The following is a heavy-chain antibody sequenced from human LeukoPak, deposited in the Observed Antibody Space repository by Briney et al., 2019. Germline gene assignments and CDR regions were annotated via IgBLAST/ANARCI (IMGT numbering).Heavy chain of an antibody. V-gene: IGHV4-4*02. Sequence: SGTLSLTCAVSGDSISGTNWWSWVRQSPGKGLEWIGEMYHTGSSNYNPSLKSRVTISVDKSKNQFSLRLSSVTAGDTAVYYCSRLYGDYGWFDPWGQGTLVTVSS. J-gene: IGHJ5*02. CDR2: MYHTGSS. CDR1: GDSISGTNW. CDR3: SRLYGDYGWFDP. D-gene: IGHD4-17*01.